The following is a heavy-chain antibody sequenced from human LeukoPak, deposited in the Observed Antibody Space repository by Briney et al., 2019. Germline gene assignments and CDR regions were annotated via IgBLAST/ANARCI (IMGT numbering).Heavy chain of an antibody. CDR1: GFTFSSYA. V-gene: IGHV3-30-3*01. CDR2: ISYDGSSK. CDR3: ARDVVGYSSGYYYYYYGMDV. D-gene: IGHD6-19*01. Sequence: GGSLRLSCAASGFTFSSYAMHWVRQAPGKGLEWVAVISYDGSSKYYADSVKGRFTISRDNSKNTLYLQMNSLRAEDTAVYYCARDVVGYSSGYYYYYYGMDVWGQGTTVTVSS. J-gene: IGHJ6*02.